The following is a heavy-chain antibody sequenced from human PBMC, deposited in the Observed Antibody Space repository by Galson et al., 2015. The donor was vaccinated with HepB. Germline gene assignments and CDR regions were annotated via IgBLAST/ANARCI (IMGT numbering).Heavy chain of an antibody. CDR1: GGSISRYY. D-gene: IGHD3-22*01. CDR3: ARDRSDTRGYFYSYDY. CDR2: ISTSGST. V-gene: IGHV4-4*07. Sequence: SEPLSLTCTVSGGSISRYYWSWIRQPAGKRLEWIGYISTSGSTNYNPSLKSRVSMSIDTSKNQFSLKLNSVTAADTAIYYCARDRSDTRGYFYSYDYWGQGTLVTVSS. J-gene: IGHJ4*02.